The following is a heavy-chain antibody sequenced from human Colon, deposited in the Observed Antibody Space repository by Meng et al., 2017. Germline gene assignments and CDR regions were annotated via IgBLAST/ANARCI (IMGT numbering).Heavy chain of an antibody. CDR1: GFTFSSYW. CDR3: ARGGGLLWFGEPNNWFDP. V-gene: IGHV3-7*01. CDR2: IKHDGSEK. Sequence: GGSLRLSCAASGFTFSSYWMSWVRQAPGKGLEWVANIKHDGSEKYYVDSVKGRFTISRDNAKNSLYLQMNSLRAEDTAVYYCARGGGLLWFGEPNNWFDPWGQGTLVTVSS. J-gene: IGHJ5*02. D-gene: IGHD3-10*01.